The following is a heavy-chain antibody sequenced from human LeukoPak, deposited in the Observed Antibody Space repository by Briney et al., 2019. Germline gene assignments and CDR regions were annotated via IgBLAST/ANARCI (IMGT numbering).Heavy chain of an antibody. J-gene: IGHJ3*02. V-gene: IGHV3-15*07. Sequence: GGSLRLSCAASGFTFSHAWMNWVRQFPGKGLEWVGRIKSKPDGGTTDSAAPVKGRFTISTDDSKNTLYLQMSGLKTEDTGVYYRAADWMGGSGSDAFDIWGQGTMVTVSS. D-gene: IGHD3-3*01. CDR1: GFTFSHAW. CDR3: AADWMGGSGSDAFDI. CDR2: IKSKPDGGTT.